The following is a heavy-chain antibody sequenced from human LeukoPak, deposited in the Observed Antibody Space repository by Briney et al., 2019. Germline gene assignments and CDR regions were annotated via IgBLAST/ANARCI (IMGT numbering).Heavy chain of an antibody. D-gene: IGHD6-19*01. CDR3: ASDWEWLGL. Sequence: GGSLRLSCAASGFTFSSYSMNWVRQAPGKGLEWVSSISYSSSYIYYADSVQGRFTISRDNAKNPLYLQMNSLRAEGTAVYFCASDWEWLGLWGQGTLVTVSS. V-gene: IGHV3-21*06. J-gene: IGHJ4*02. CDR2: ISYSSSYI. CDR1: GFTFSSYS.